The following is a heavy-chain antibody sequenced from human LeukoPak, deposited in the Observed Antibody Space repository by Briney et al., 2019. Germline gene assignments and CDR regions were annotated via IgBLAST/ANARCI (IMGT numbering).Heavy chain of an antibody. CDR1: GFTVSSDS. V-gene: IGHV3-53*01. D-gene: IGHD4/OR15-4a*01. Sequence: GGSLRLSCTVSGFTVSSDSMSWVRQAPGKGLEWVSFIYSGGSTHYSDSVKGRFTISRHNSKNTLYLQMNSLRAEDTAVYYCARRAGAYSHPYDYWGQGTLVTVSS. CDR3: ARRAGAYSHPYDY. J-gene: IGHJ4*02. CDR2: IYSGGST.